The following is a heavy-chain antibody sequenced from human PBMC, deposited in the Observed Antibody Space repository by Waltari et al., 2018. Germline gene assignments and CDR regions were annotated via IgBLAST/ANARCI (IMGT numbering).Heavy chain of an antibody. J-gene: IGHJ4*02. CDR2: LHDSGST. CDR3: AKRGGTSPFGY. Sequence: QVQLQESGPGLVRPAETLSLTCSVSGFSIRSGDYWGWLRQPPGKGLEWIATLHDSGSTYSSPALRSRATISVDTSKNQFSLKMTSVTAADTAVYYCAKRGGTSPFGYWGQGTLVTVSS. D-gene: IGHD3-10*01. V-gene: IGHV4-38-2*02. CDR1: GFSIRSGDY.